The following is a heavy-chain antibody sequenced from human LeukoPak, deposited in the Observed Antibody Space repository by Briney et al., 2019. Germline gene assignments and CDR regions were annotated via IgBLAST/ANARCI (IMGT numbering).Heavy chain of an antibody. J-gene: IGHJ4*02. CDR2: IRYDGSNK. CDR3: AKDQGYSSSWYDDY. CDR1: GFTFSSSG. D-gene: IGHD6-13*01. Sequence: PGGSLRLSCAASGFTFSSSGMHCVRQAPGKGLEWVAFIRYDGSNKYYADSVKVRFTSSRDNSKNTLYLQMNSVRAEDTAVYYCAKDQGYSSSWYDDYWGQGTLVTVSS. V-gene: IGHV3-30*02.